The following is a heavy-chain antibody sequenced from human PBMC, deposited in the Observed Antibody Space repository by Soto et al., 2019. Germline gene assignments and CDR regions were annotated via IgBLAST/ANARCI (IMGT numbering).Heavy chain of an antibody. V-gene: IGHV1-8*01. J-gene: IGHJ5*02. CDR3: AREYYCSSTSCYGENWFDP. CDR2: MNPNSGNT. CDR1: GYTFTSYD. Sequence: ASVKVSCKASGYTFTSYDINWVRQATGQGLEWMGWMNPNSGNTGYAQEFQGRVTMTRNTSISTAYMELSSLRSEDTAVYYCAREYYCSSTSCYGENWFDPWGQGTLVTVSS. D-gene: IGHD2-2*01.